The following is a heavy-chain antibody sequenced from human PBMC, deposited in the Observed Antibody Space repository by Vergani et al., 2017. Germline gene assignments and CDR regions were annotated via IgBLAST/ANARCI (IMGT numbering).Heavy chain of an antibody. CDR3: ARVVDKAMSYQLPYYYGMDV. D-gene: IGHD5-18*01. Sequence: QVQLVQSGAEVKKPGSSVKVPCKASGGTFSSYAISWVRQAPGQGLEWMGGIIPIFGTANYAQKFQGRVTITADESTSTAYMELSRLRSEDTAVYYCARVVDKAMSYQLPYYYGMDVWGQGTTVTVSS. V-gene: IGHV1-69*12. CDR1: GGTFSSYA. J-gene: IGHJ6*02. CDR2: IIPIFGTA.